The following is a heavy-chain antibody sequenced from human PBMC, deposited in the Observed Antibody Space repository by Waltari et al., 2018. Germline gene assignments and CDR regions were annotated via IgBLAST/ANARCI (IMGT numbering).Heavy chain of an antibody. V-gene: IGHV3-30*18. CDR1: GFSLSHFG. Sequence: QVQLVESGGGVVQPGMSLRLSCAASGFSLSHFGMHWVRQAPGKGLEWVALASFDGSTTYYADSVRGRFTISRDNSKNTRYLDINTLRVDDTAIYYCAKDAFGNTYLDHWGQGTLVTVSS. CDR2: ASFDGSTT. D-gene: IGHD3-10*01. J-gene: IGHJ5*02. CDR3: AKDAFGNTYLDH.